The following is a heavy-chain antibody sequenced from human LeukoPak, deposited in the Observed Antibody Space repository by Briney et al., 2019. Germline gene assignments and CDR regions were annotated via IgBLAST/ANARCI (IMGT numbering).Heavy chain of an antibody. V-gene: IGHV6-1*01. D-gene: IGHD2-2*01. CDR2: TYYRSTWYN. CDR1: GDSVWSNSVT. Sequence: SQTLSLTCAISGDSVWSNSVTWNWIRQSPSRGLEWLGRTYYRSTWYNDYAVSVRGRITVNPDTSKNQFSLHLNSVTPEDTAVYYCARRLTQYDCFDPWGQGILVTVPS. CDR3: ARRLTQYDCFDP. J-gene: IGHJ5*02.